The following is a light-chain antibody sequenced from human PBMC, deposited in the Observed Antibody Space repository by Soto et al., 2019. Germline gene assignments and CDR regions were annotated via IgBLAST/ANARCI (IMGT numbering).Light chain of an antibody. CDR1: KYNIGRNY. V-gene: IGLV1-47*01. Sequence: QSVLTQAPSASGTPGQTVTISCSGGKYNIGRNYVYWHQQFPGTAPRLLMYRAAQRPSGVPDRFSGSKSGTAASLAISGLRSEDNADYYCAAWDDTVSGLVFGGGTQLTVL. CDR3: AAWDDTVSGLV. CDR2: RAA. J-gene: IGLJ2*01.